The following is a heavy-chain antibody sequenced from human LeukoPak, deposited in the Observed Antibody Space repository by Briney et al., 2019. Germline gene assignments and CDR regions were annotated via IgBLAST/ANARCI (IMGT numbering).Heavy chain of an antibody. Sequence: GRSLRLSCAASGFTFSSYGMHWVRQAPGKGLEWVAVISYDGSNKYYADSVKGRFTISRDNSKNTLYLQMNSLRAEDTAVYYCAKEALFSDIVVVPAAIDYWGQGTLVTVSS. J-gene: IGHJ4*02. CDR2: ISYDGSNK. V-gene: IGHV3-30*18. CDR3: AKEALFSDIVVVPAAIDY. CDR1: GFTFSSYG. D-gene: IGHD2-2*01.